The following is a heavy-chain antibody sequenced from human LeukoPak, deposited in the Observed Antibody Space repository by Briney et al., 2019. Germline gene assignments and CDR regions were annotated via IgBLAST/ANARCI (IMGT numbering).Heavy chain of an antibody. CDR3: ARTYHNWNDASYYYYMDV. D-gene: IGHD1-1*01. CDR2: IIPIFGTA. CDR1: GGTFSSYA. V-gene: IGHV1-69*13. J-gene: IGHJ6*03. Sequence: SVKVSCKASGGTFSSYAISWVRQAPGQGLEWMGGIIPIFGTANYAQKFQGRVAITADESTSTAYMELSSLRSEDTAVYYCARTYHNWNDASYYYYMDVWGKGTTVTISS.